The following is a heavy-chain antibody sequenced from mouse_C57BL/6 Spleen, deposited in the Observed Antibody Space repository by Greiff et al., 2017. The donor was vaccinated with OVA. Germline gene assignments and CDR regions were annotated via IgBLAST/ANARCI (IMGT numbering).Heavy chain of an antibody. V-gene: IGHV1-55*01. CDR3: ARDDDTTVVAEDYFDD. CDR1: GYTFTSYW. Sequence: QVQLKQPGAELVKPGASVKMSCKASGYTFTSYWITWVKQRPGQGLEWIGDIYPGSGSTNYNEKFKSKATLTVDTSSSTAYMQLSSLTSEDSAVYYCARDDDTTVVAEDYFDDWGQGTTLTVSS. CDR2: IYPGSGST. J-gene: IGHJ2*01. D-gene: IGHD1-1*01.